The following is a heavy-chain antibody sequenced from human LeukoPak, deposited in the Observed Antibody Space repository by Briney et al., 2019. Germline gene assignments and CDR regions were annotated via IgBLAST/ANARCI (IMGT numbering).Heavy chain of an antibody. CDR2: IIPIFGTA. V-gene: IGHV1-69*05. J-gene: IGHJ3*02. Sequence: SVKVSCKASGGTSSSYAISWVRQAPGQGLECMGRIIPIFGTANYAQKFQGRVTITTDESTSTAYMELSSLGSEDTAVYYCARAVPGDAFYIWGQGTMVTVSS. CDR3: ARAVPGDAFYI. D-gene: IGHD1-14*01. CDR1: GGTSSSYA.